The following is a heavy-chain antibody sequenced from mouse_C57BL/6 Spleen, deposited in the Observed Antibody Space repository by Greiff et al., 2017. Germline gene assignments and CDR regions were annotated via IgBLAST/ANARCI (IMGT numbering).Heavy chain of an antibody. CDR1: GYTFTGYC. V-gene: IGHV1-19*01. D-gene: IGHD1-1*01. CDR3: ARDTTVVDCYAIDY. CDR2: INPYNGGT. J-gene: IGHJ4*01. Sequence: EVQGVESGPVLVKPGASVKMSCKASGYTFTGYCMNWVKQRHGQGLEWIGVINPYNGGTSYNQKFKGKATLTVDKSSSTAYMELNSLTSEDSAVYYCARDTTVVDCYAIDYWGQGTTVTVSS.